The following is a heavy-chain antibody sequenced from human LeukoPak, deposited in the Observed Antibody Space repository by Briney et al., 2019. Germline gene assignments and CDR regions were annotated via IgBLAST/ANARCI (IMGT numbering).Heavy chain of an antibody. CDR2: ISGSGGDR. Sequence: GGSLRLSCAGSGFTFSSYAMSWVRQAPGKGLEWVSAISGSGGDRYYADSVKGRFTISRDNSKNTMYLQMSSLRAEDTAVYYCAKAGSIRFDYWGQGALVTVSS. J-gene: IGHJ4*02. D-gene: IGHD1-26*01. CDR3: AKAGSIRFDY. V-gene: IGHV3-23*01. CDR1: GFTFSSYA.